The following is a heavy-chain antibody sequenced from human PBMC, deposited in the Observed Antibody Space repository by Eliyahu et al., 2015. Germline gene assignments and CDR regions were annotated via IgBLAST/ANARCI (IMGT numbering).Heavy chain of an antibody. J-gene: IGHJ4*02. V-gene: IGHV4-61*02. CDR1: GGSISSGSYY. Sequence: QVQLQESGPGLVKPSQTLSLTCTVSGGSISSGSYYWXWIRQPAGKGLEWIGRIYTSGSPNYNPSLKSRVTISVDTSKNQFSLKLSSVTAADTAVYYCARGSGTMPGPVWYWGQGTLVTVSS. CDR2: IYTSGSP. CDR3: ARGSGTMPGPVWY. D-gene: IGHD3-10*01.